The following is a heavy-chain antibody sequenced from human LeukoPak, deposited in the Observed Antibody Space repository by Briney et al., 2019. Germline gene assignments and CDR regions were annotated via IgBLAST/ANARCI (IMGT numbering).Heavy chain of an antibody. J-gene: IGHJ4*02. CDR1: GDSMSRYY. Sequence: SETLSLTCTVSGDSMSRYYWSWVRQPPGKGLEWIGHIFYSGTYKYNPFLKSRVTISVDTSKNQFSLRLSSVTAADTGIYYCTRVPSGYSSRVSDYWGQGILVTVSS. V-gene: IGHV4-59*01. D-gene: IGHD2-15*01. CDR2: IFYSGTY. CDR3: TRVPSGYSSRVSDY.